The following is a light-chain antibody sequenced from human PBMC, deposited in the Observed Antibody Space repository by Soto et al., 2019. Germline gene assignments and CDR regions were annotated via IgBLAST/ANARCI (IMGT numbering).Light chain of an antibody. J-gene: IGLJ2*01. CDR3: SSYTTSSVVV. Sequence: QSALTQPASVSGSPGQSITISCTGTSSDVGGYNYVSWYQQHPGKAPKLMIYEVSNRPSGVSNRFSGSKSGNTASLIISGLQAEDEADYYCSSYTTSSVVVFGGGTKVTVL. CDR1: SSDVGGYNY. V-gene: IGLV2-14*01. CDR2: EVS.